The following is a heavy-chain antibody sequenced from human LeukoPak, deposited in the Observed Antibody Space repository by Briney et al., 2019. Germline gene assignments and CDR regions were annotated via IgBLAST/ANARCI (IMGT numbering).Heavy chain of an antibody. Sequence: SQTLSLTCTVSGGSISSGGYYWSWIRQHPGKGLEWIGYIYYSGSTYYNPSLKSRVTISVDTSKNHFSLQLSSVTAADTAVYYCARHERNGGYYDYWGQGTLVTVSS. CDR2: IYYSGST. V-gene: IGHV4-31*03. CDR1: GGSISSGGYY. J-gene: IGHJ4*02. D-gene: IGHD3-22*01. CDR3: ARHERNGGYYDY.